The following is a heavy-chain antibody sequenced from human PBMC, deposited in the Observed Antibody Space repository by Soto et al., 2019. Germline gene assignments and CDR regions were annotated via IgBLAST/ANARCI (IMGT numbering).Heavy chain of an antibody. CDR2: IYSGGST. V-gene: IGHV3-53*02. Sequence: EVQLVETGGGLIQPGGSLRLSCAASGFTVSNNYMSWVRQAPGKGLEWVSLIYSGGSTYYADSVKGRFTISRDNSKNTLYLQTNSLRAEDTAVYYCATYSSLDYWGQGTLVTVSS. D-gene: IGHD6-13*01. J-gene: IGHJ4*02. CDR1: GFTVSNNY. CDR3: ATYSSLDY.